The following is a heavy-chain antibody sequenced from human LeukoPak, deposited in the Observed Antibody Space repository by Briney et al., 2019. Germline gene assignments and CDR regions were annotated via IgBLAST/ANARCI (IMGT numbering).Heavy chain of an antibody. Sequence: GRSLRLSCAASGFTFNSYGIHWVRQAPGKGLEWVAVIWYDGNNKYYADSVKGRFTISRHGSKNTMYLQITSTGALDTGVYYCANTHTTVTSLLDYWGQGTLVTVSS. V-gene: IGHV3-33*06. D-gene: IGHD4-17*01. CDR2: IWYDGNNK. CDR1: GFTFNSYG. CDR3: ANTHTTVTSLLDY. J-gene: IGHJ4*02.